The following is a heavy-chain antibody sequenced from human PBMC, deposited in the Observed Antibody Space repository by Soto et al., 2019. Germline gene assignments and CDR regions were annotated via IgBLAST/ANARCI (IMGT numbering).Heavy chain of an antibody. CDR2: ISSSSSTI. Sequence: GGSLRLSCAASGFTFSSYSMNWVRQAPGKGLEWVSYISSSSSTIYYADSVKGRFTIPRDNAKNSLYLQMNSLRDEDTAVYYCARDRFSSSWNWFDPWGQGTLVTVSS. CDR1: GFTFSSYS. CDR3: ARDRFSSSWNWFDP. D-gene: IGHD6-13*01. J-gene: IGHJ5*02. V-gene: IGHV3-48*02.